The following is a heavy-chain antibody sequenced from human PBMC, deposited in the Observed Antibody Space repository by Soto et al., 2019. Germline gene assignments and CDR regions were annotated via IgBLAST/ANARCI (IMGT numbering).Heavy chain of an antibody. J-gene: IGHJ3*01. V-gene: IGHV4-61*01. CDR1: GGSVSSGSYY. D-gene: IGHD3-22*01. CDR3: ARAPKGYYYDSSGYPSD. Sequence: SETLALTCTVSGGSVSSGSYYWSWIRQPPGKGLEWIGYIYYSGSTNYNPSLKSRVTISVDTSKNQFSLKLSSVTAADTAVYYCARAPKGYYYDSSGYPSDWGQGTMVTVSS. CDR2: IYYSGST.